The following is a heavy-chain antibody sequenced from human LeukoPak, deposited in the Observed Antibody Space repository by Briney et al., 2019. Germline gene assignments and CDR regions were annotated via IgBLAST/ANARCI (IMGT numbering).Heavy chain of an antibody. D-gene: IGHD5-24*01. CDR3: ARARDGHINNWFDP. V-gene: IGHV4-59*01. CDR2: IYYSGST. Sequence: SETLSLTCTVSGGSINSYYWSWIRQPPGKGLGWIGYIYYSGSTNYNPSLKSRVTISVDTSKNQFSLKMSSVTAADTAVYYCARARDGHINNWFDPWGQGTLVTVSS. CDR1: GGSINSYY. J-gene: IGHJ5*02.